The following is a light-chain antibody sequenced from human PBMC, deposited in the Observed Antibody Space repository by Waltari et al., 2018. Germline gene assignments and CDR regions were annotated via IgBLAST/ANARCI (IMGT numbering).Light chain of an antibody. J-gene: IGKJ5*01. CDR1: QSLLHSIGFNY. Sequence: DIVMTQSPLFLPVTPGEPASISCRSSQSLLHSIGFNYVDWYLQKPGQAPQLLIYLDSNRASGFPDRFSGSGSRTDFTLKISRVEAEDVGIYYCMQALQTPITFGQGTRLEIK. CDR2: LDS. V-gene: IGKV2-28*01. CDR3: MQALQTPIT.